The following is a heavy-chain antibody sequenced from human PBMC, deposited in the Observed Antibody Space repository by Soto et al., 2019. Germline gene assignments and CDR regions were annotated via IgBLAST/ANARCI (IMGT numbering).Heavy chain of an antibody. CDR2: IWYDGSNK. CDR3: ARGLVDTAMVTTPYYYGMDV. CDR1: ECTFRGYG. V-gene: IGHV3-33*01. J-gene: IGHJ6*02. D-gene: IGHD5-18*01. Sequence: GGSLRLSRAAAECTFRGYGRHWVRQDPGKGLEWVAVIWYDGSNKYYADSVKGRFTISRDNSKNTLYLQMNSLRAEDTAVYYCARGLVDTAMVTTPYYYGMDVWGQGTTVTVSS.